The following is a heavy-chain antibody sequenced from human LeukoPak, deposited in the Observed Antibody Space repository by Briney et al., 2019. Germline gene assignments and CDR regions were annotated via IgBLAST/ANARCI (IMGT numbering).Heavy chain of an antibody. V-gene: IGHV4-59*01. CDR2: IYYSGST. J-gene: IGHJ3*02. CDR3: ARGVGGLVAGDAFDI. D-gene: IGHD6-19*01. Sequence: SETLPLTCTVSGGSISSYYWSWIRQPPGKGLEWIGYIYYSGSTNYNPSLKSRVTISVDTSKNQFSLKLSSVTAADTAVYYCARGVGGLVAGDAFDIWGQGTMVTVSS. CDR1: GGSISSYY.